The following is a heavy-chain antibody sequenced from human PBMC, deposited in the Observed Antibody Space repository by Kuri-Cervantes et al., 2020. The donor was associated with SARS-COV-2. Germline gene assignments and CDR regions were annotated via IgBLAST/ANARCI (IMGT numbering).Heavy chain of an antibody. J-gene: IGHJ4*02. CDR2: VRGKANNYAT. Sequence: GGSLRLSCEVSGFLFSASAIHWVRQASGKGLECVGRVRGKANNYATAYAASVKGRFTISRDDSKNTAYLQMNSLKTEDTALYYCTRHDYWGQGTLVTVSS. CDR1: GFLFSASA. V-gene: IGHV3-73*01. CDR3: TRHDY.